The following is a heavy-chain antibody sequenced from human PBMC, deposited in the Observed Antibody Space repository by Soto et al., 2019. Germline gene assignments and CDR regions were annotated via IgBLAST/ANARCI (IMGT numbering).Heavy chain of an antibody. Sequence: EVQLVESGGGLVQPGRSLRLSCAASGFTFDDYAMHWVRQAPGKGLEWVSGISWNSGSIGYADSVKGRFTISRDNAKNSLYLRMNSLRAEDTALYYCAKALSSGSTDFDYWGQGTLVTVSS. CDR3: AKALSSGSTDFDY. J-gene: IGHJ4*02. V-gene: IGHV3-9*01. D-gene: IGHD6-19*01. CDR1: GFTFDDYA. CDR2: ISWNSGSI.